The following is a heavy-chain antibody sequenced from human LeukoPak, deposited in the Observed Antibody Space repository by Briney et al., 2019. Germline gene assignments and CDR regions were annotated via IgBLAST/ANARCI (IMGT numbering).Heavy chain of an antibody. J-gene: IGHJ4*02. D-gene: IGHD6-19*01. CDR3: ARDRIAVAGIGPLDY. V-gene: IGHV1-58*02. Sequence: GASVKVSCKASGFTFTSSAMQWVRQARGQRLEWIGWIVVGSGNTNYAQKFQERVTITRDMSTSTAYMELSSLRSEDTAVYYCARDRIAVAGIGPLDYWGQGTLVTVSS. CDR2: IVVGSGNT. CDR1: GFTFTSSA.